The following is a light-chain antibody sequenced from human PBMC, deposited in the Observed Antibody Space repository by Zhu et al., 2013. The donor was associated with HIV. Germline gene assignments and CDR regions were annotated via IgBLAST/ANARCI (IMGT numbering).Light chain of an antibody. J-gene: IGLJ2*01. CDR2: GNN. Sequence: QSVLTQPPSVSGAPGQRVTISCTGSSSNIGAGYDVHWYQQFPGTAPKLLIYGNNNRPSGVPDRFSGSRSGTSATLGITGLQTGDEADYYCGTWDDSLRVVFGGGTKVTVL. CDR3: GTWDDSLRVV. V-gene: IGLV1-40*01. CDR1: SSNIGAGYD.